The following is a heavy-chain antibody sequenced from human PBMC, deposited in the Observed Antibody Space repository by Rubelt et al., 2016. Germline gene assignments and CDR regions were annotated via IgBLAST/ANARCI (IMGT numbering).Heavy chain of an antibody. J-gene: IGHJ4*02. Sequence: QVQLVQSGAEVKKPGASVKVSCKASGYTFTSYGISWVRQAPGQGLEWMGWNSAYKGNTNYAQNVQGRVTSTTDTSTSTAYMERRRLRSDDTAVYYCARRQQLGPFDYWGQGTLVTVSS. CDR1: GYTFTSYG. CDR2: NSAYKGNT. D-gene: IGHD6-13*01. CDR3: ARRQQLGPFDY. V-gene: IGHV1-18*01.